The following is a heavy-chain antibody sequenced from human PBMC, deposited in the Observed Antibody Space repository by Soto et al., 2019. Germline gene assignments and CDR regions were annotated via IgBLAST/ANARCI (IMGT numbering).Heavy chain of an antibody. V-gene: IGHV1-3*01. CDR3: ARDLYCSTTSCPLEY. J-gene: IGHJ4*02. D-gene: IGHD2-2*01. Sequence: GASVKVSCMTSGYTFTRYAMHWMRQAPGQRIEWMGWINAGNGNTKYSQKFEGRVTITRETSASTADMELGSLRSENTALYYCARDLYCSTTSCPLEYWGQGTLVTVSS. CDR1: GYTFTRYA. CDR2: INAGNGNT.